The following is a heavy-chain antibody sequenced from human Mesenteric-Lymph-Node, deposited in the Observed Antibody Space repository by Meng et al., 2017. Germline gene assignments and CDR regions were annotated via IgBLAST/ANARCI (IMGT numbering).Heavy chain of an antibody. CDR2: ISYSGSP. Sequence: SETLSLTCTVSVGSMSNHYWSWIRQPPGKGLEWIGHISYSGSPNYNPSLNSRVTISVDTSKNQFSLKLSSVTAADTAVYYCARDTYYSGSGTYYTDTFDMWGQGTMVTVSS. CDR3: ARDTYYSGSGTYYTDTFDM. V-gene: IGHV4-59*11. CDR1: VGSMSNHY. D-gene: IGHD3-10*01. J-gene: IGHJ3*02.